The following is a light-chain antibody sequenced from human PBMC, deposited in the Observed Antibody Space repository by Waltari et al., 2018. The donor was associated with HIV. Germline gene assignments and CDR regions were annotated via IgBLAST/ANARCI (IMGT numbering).Light chain of an antibody. Sequence: QSALTQPRSVSGSPGQSVIISCTGTSSDVGGYNSVSWYQQHPNTAPKLMIYDVTKRPSGVPDRFSGSKSANTASLTISGLQAEDEADYYCCSYAGLQYVFGTGTEVTVL. CDR3: CSYAGLQYV. V-gene: IGLV2-11*01. J-gene: IGLJ1*01. CDR2: DVT. CDR1: SSDVGGYNS.